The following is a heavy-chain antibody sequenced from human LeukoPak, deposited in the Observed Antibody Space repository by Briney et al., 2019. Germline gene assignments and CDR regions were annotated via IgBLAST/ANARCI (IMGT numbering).Heavy chain of an antibody. CDR2: ISWNSGSI. Sequence: GGSLRLSCAASGFTFDDYAMHWVRQAPGKGLEWVLGISWNSGSIGYVDSVKGRFTISRDNAKNSLYLQMNSLRAEDTALYYCAKDSSSGWYRDFDYWGQGTLVTVSS. J-gene: IGHJ4*02. CDR1: GFTFDDYA. CDR3: AKDSSSGWYRDFDY. V-gene: IGHV3-9*01. D-gene: IGHD6-19*01.